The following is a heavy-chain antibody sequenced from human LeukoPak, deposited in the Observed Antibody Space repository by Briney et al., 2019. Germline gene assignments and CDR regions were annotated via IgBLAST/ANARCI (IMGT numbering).Heavy chain of an antibody. CDR3: ARQSLRVVPAATKAFDY. V-gene: IGHV3-74*01. CDR2: INSDGSST. J-gene: IGHJ4*02. CDR1: GFTFSSYW. Sequence: GGSLRLSCAASGFTFSSYWMHWVRQAPGKGLVWVSRINSDGSSTSYADSVKGRFTISRDNAKNTLYLLMNSLRAEDTAVYYCARQSLRVVPAATKAFDYWGQGTLVTVSS. D-gene: IGHD2-2*01.